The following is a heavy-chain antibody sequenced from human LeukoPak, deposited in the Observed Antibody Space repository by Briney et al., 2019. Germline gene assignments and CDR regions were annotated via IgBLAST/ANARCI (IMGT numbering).Heavy chain of an antibody. CDR1: GFTLSSNY. V-gene: IGHV3-53*01. CDR3: AGNYGDYVGWFDP. Sequence: PGGSLRLSCAASGFTLSSNYMSWVRQAPGKGLEWGSVIYSGGSTYYADSVKGRFTISRDNSKNTLYLQMNSLRAEDTAVYYCAGNYGDYVGWFDPWGQGTLVTVSS. CDR2: IYSGGST. J-gene: IGHJ5*02. D-gene: IGHD4-17*01.